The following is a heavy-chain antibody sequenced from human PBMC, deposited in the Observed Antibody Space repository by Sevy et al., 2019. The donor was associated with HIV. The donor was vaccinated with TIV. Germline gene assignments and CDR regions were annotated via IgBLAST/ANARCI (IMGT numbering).Heavy chain of an antibody. J-gene: IGHJ4*02. CDR1: GFTFSNYG. Sequence: GGSLRLSCAASGFTFSNYGMHWVRQAPGKGLEWVAVIPYDGSNKYYADSVKGRFTISRDNSKNTLYLQMNSLRAEDTAVYYCAKDLRAAGGPFDYWGQGTLVTVSS. CDR3: AKDLRAAGGPFDY. CDR2: IPYDGSNK. D-gene: IGHD6-13*01. V-gene: IGHV3-30*18.